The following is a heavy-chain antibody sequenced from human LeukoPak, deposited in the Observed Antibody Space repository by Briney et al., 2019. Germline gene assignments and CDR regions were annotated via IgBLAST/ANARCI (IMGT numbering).Heavy chain of an antibody. J-gene: IGHJ4*02. V-gene: IGHV1-69*06. CDR2: IIPIFGTA. CDR1: GGTFSSYA. CDR3: ATPHRKGVIVGATYFDY. D-gene: IGHD1-26*01. Sequence: SVKVSCTASGGTFSSYAISWVRQAPGQGLEWMGGIIPIFGTANYAQKFQGRVTMTEDTSTDTAYMELSSLRSEDTAVYYCATPHRKGVIVGATYFDYWGQGTLVTVSS.